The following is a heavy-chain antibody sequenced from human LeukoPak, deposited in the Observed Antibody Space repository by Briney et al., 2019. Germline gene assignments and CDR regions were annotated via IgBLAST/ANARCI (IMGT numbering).Heavy chain of an antibody. V-gene: IGHV3-30*02. CDR1: GFAFRSHA. CDR3: ASTYGSGSYHGWFDP. J-gene: IGHJ5*02. Sequence: GGSLRLSCTASGFAFRSHAMHWVRQAPGKGLEWVAFIRYDGSKKFYADSVKGRFTISRDNARNSLYLQMNSLRAEDTAVYYCASTYGSGSYHGWFDPWGQGTLVTVSS. CDR2: IRYDGSKK. D-gene: IGHD3-10*01.